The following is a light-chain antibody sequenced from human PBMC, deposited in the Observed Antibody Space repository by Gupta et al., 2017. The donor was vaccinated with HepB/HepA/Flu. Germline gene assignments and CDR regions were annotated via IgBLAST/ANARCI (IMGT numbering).Light chain of an antibody. CDR1: SSDIGAYKY. CDR2: DVT. CDR3: SAYSSSNSVV. J-gene: IGLJ2*01. Sequence: QSALTQPASVSGSPAQSITITCTGTSSDIGAYKYVSWYQQQPGKAPKLLIYDVTNRPAGVSNRLSGSKSGNTASLSISGLQAEDEADYYCSAYSSSNSVVFGGGTKVTVL. V-gene: IGLV2-14*03.